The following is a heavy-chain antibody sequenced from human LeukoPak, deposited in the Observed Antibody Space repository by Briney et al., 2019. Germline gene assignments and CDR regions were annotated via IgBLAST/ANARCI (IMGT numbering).Heavy chain of an antibody. CDR3: ARVTHYYGSGSYPY. D-gene: IGHD3-10*01. V-gene: IGHV4-38-2*02. J-gene: IGHJ4*02. CDR2: IYHSGST. CDR1: GYSISSGYY. Sequence: PSETLSLTCTVSGYSISSGYYWGWIRQPPGKGLEWIGRIYHSGSTYYNPSLKSRVTISVDTSKSQFSLKLSSVTAADTAVYYCARVTHYYGSGSYPYWGQGTLVTVSS.